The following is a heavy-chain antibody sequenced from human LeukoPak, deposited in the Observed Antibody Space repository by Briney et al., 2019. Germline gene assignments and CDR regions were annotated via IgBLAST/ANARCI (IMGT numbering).Heavy chain of an antibody. CDR1: GGFISSNY. CDR3: ARGSYSGSSTGAFDI. D-gene: IGHD1-26*01. Sequence: SETLSLTCTVSGGFISSNYWTWIRQPAGEGLEWIGRIYSSGSTNYNPSLKSRVTMSVDTSKNQFSLKLSSVTAADTAVYYCARGSYSGSSTGAFDIWGLGTMVTVSS. J-gene: IGHJ3*02. CDR2: IYSSGST. V-gene: IGHV4-4*07.